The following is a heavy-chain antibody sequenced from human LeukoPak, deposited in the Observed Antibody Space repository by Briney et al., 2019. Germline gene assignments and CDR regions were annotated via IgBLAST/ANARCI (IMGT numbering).Heavy chain of an antibody. CDR2: IWYDGSNK. D-gene: IGHD3-9*01. CDR3: AKELRALRYFDWLLSDP. V-gene: IGHV3-33*06. J-gene: IGHJ5*02. Sequence: GRSLRLSCAASGFTFSSYGMHWVRQAPGKGLEWVAVIWYDGSNKYYADSVKGRFTISRDNSKNTLYLQMNSLRAEDTAVYYCAKELRALRYFDWLLSDPWGQGTLVTVSS. CDR1: GFTFSSYG.